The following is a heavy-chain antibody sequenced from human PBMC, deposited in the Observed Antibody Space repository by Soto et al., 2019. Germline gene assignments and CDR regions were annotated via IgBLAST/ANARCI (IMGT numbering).Heavy chain of an antibody. J-gene: IGHJ4*02. CDR3: ARESAAGAPDFIFDY. D-gene: IGHD3-10*01. CDR2: ISYDGSNK. CDR1: GFTFSSYA. V-gene: IGHV3-30-3*01. Sequence: GGSLRLSCAASGFTFSSYAMHWVRQAPGKGLEWVAVISYDGSNKYYADSVKGRFTISRDNSKNTLYLQMNSLRAEDTAVYYCARESAAGAPDFIFDYWGQGTLVTVSS.